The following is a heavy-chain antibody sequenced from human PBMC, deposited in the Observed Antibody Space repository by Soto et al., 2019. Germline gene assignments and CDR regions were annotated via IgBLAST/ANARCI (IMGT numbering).Heavy chain of an antibody. CDR3: ATAAGLHPVSPLDY. J-gene: IGHJ4*02. CDR2: VIPVFGTS. D-gene: IGHD5-12*01. Sequence: QVQLVQSGAEVKKSGSSVKVSCKASGGIFRSYAISWVRQAPGQGLDWMGGVIPVFGTSQYAQKFQGRVTITADESTRTAYMELNSLTSDDTAIYYCATAAGLHPVSPLDYWGQGTLVTVSS. CDR1: GGIFRSYA. V-gene: IGHV1-69*01.